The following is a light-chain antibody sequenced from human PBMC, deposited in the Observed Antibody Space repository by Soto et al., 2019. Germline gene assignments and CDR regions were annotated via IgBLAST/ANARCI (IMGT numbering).Light chain of an antibody. CDR2: DVS. V-gene: IGLV2-14*01. CDR1: SSDVGGYNY. CDR3: RSYRSTRIV. J-gene: IGLJ1*01. Sequence: QSALTQPASVSGSPGQSITISCTGTSSDVGGYNYVSWYQRHPGKAPKLMIYDVSNRPSGVSNRFSGSKSGNTASLTISGLQDDDEADYHCRSYRSTRIVFGTGTKVTVL.